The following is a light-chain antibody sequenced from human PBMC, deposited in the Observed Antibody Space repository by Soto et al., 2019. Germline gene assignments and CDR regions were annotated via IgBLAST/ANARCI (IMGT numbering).Light chain of an antibody. CDR1: QDIRND. Sequence: AIQMTQSPSSLSVSVGDRVTITCRASQDIRNDLGWYQQKPGKAPKLLIYGTSNLQSGVPSRFSGSGSGTDFTLTISSLQPEAFAIHYCLQDYIYPYTFGQGTKLEIK. CDR3: LQDYIYPYT. J-gene: IGKJ2*01. V-gene: IGKV1-6*01. CDR2: GTS.